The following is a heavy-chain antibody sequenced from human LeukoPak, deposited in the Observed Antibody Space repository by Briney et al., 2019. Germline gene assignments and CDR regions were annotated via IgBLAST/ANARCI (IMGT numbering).Heavy chain of an antibody. D-gene: IGHD2-15*01. CDR1: FTFXRYA. J-gene: IGHJ3*02. Sequence: FTFXRYAXXXVGXAPGKGRXXXXAISXXGGSTYYADSVKGRFTISRDNSKNTLYLQMNSLRAEDTAVYYCAKHQNPMGGSCYRRCFAFDIWGQGTMVTVSS. CDR2: ISXXGGST. CDR3: AKHQNPMGGSCYRRCFAFDI. V-gene: IGHV3-23*01.